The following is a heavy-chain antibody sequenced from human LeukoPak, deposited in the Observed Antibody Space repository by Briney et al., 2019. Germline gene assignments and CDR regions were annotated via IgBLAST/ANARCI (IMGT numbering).Heavy chain of an antibody. CDR2: IYYSGST. V-gene: IGHV4-39*07. Sequence: SETLSPTCTVSGGSISSSSYYWGWIRQPPGKGLEWIGSIYYSGSTYYNPSLKSRVTISVDTSKNQFSLKLSSVTAADTAVYYCARLRFSYADYWGQGTLVTVSS. J-gene: IGHJ4*02. CDR1: GGSISSSSYY. CDR3: ARLRFSYADY. D-gene: IGHD3-10*01.